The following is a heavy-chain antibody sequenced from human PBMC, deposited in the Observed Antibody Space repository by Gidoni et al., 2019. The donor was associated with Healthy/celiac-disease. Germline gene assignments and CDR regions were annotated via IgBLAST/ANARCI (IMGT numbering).Heavy chain of an antibody. CDR2: ISGSGGST. J-gene: IGHJ5*02. CDR1: GFPFSSYA. Sequence: EVQLLESGGGLVQPGGSLRLSCADSGFPFSSYAMSWVRQAPGKGLEWVSAISGSGGSTYYADSVKGRFTISGDNSKNTLYLQMNSLRAEDTAVYYCAKDFEETVGDNWFDPWGQGTLVTVSS. V-gene: IGHV3-23*01. D-gene: IGHD2-15*01. CDR3: AKDFEETVGDNWFDP.